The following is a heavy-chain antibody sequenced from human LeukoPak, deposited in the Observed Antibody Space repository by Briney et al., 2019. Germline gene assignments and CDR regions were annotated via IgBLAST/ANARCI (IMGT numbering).Heavy chain of an antibody. CDR2: SSYSSSTI. Sequence: GGSLRLSCAASGFTFSSYSMNWVRQAPGKGLEWVSYSSYSSSTIFYADSVKGRFTISRDNAKNSLYLQMNSLRAEDTAVYYCAREAATYSSSWGPEDLVDYWGQGTLVTVSS. CDR1: GFTFSSYS. V-gene: IGHV3-48*01. D-gene: IGHD6-13*01. J-gene: IGHJ4*02. CDR3: AREAATYSSSWGPEDLVDY.